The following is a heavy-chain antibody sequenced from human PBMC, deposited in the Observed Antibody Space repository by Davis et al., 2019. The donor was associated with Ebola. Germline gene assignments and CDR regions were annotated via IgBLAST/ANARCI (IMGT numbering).Heavy chain of an antibody. V-gene: IGHV3-23*01. CDR2: VNREGGAI. Sequence: GRSLRLSCAASGFTFTNYAMNWVRQAPGKGLEFISHVNREGGAIGYADSVKGRFTISRDNSKNTLYLQMNSLRAEDTAVYYCAKMKRSSWYIAGYYYYGMDVWGQGTTVTVSS. J-gene: IGHJ6*02. CDR1: GFTFTNYA. D-gene: IGHD6-13*01. CDR3: AKMKRSSWYIAGYYYYGMDV.